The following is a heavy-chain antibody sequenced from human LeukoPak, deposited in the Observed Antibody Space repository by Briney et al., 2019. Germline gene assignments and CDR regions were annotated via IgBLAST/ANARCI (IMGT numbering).Heavy chain of an antibody. Sequence: GGSLRLSCSASGFTFSSYGMQWVPQAPGKGLEYVLAISSDGGSTYYADSVEGSFTISRDNTKNTLYVQMSSLRAEDTAVYYCVKCSGGSCYKPIDTWGQGTMVTVSS. CDR3: VKCSGGSCYKPIDT. D-gene: IGHD2-15*01. CDR2: ISSDGGST. V-gene: IGHV3-64*05. J-gene: IGHJ3*02. CDR1: GFTFSSYG.